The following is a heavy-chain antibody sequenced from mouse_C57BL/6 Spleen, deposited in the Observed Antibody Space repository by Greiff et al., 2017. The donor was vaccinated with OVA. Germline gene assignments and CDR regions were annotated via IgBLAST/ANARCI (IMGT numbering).Heavy chain of an antibody. CDR2: IYPGSGST. J-gene: IGHJ2*01. V-gene: IGHV1-55*01. D-gene: IGHD2-2*01. Sequence: QVQLQQPGAELVKPGASVKMSCKASGYTFTSYWITWVKQRPGQGLEWIGDIYPGSGSTNYNEKFKSKATVTVDTSSSTAYMQLSSLTSEDAAVYYCARKGGTPVTTGFDYWGQGTTLTVSS. CDR3: ARKGGTPVTTGFDY. CDR1: GYTFTSYW.